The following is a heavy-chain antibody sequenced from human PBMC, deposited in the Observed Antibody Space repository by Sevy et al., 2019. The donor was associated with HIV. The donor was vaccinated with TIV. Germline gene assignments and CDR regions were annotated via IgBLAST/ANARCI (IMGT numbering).Heavy chain of an antibody. J-gene: IGHJ6*02. V-gene: IGHV4-4*07. CDR3: AIGDGLWFGEPNSYYYYYGMDV. CDR1: GGSISSYY. D-gene: IGHD3-10*01. Sequence: SETLSLTCTVSGGSISSYYWSWIRQPAGKGLEWIGRIYTSGSINYNPSLKSRVTMSVDTSKNQFSLKLSSVTAADTAVYYCAIGDGLWFGEPNSYYYYYGMDVWGQGTTVTVSS. CDR2: IYTSGSI.